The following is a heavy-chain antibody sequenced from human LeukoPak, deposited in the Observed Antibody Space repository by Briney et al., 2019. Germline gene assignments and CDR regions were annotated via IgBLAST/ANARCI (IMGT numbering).Heavy chain of an antibody. J-gene: IGHJ4*02. Sequence: GRSLRLSCAASGFTFSSYGMHWVRQAPGKGLEWVAVIWYDGSNKYYADSVKGRFTISRDNSKNTLYLQMNSLRAEDTAVYYCAKDRHPFCSGGSCYSDYWGQGTLVTVSS. CDR2: IWYDGSNK. CDR1: GFTFSSYG. D-gene: IGHD2-15*01. V-gene: IGHV3-33*06. CDR3: AKDRHPFCSGGSCYSDY.